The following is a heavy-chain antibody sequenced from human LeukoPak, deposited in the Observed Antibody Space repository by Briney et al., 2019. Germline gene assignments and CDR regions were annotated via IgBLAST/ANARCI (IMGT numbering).Heavy chain of an antibody. CDR1: GITFSDYY. V-gene: IGHV3-11*04. Sequence: GGSLRLSCTASGITFSDYYMNWIRQAPGKGLEWVSFISRGGSPIYYADSVKGRFTISRDNAKNSLYLQMNSLRVEDTAMYYCVITAGPPTDHWGQGALVTVSS. J-gene: IGHJ4*01. D-gene: IGHD1-14*01. CDR3: VITAGPPTDH. CDR2: ISRGGSPI.